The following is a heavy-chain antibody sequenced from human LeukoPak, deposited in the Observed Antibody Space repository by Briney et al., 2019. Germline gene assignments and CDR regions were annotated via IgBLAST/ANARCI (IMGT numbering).Heavy chain of an antibody. CDR2: INHSGST. V-gene: IGHV4-34*01. CDR1: GGSFSGYY. J-gene: IGHJ4*02. D-gene: IGHD6-13*01. CDR3: ARGRGAAAGVDY. Sequence: SETLSLTRAVYGGSFSGYYWSWIRQPPGKGLEWIGEINHSGSTNYNPSLKSRVTISVDTSKNQFSLKLSSVTAADTAVYYCARGRGAAAGVDYWGQGTLVTVSS.